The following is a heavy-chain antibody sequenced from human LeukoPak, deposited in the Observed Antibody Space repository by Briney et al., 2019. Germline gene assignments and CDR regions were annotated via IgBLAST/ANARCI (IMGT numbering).Heavy chain of an antibody. D-gene: IGHD3-10*01. CDR3: ARGASSGYRIDY. CDR1: GFTFSSYG. CDR2: IRYDGSNK. V-gene: IGHV3-30*02. J-gene: IGHJ4*02. Sequence: PGGSLRLSCAASGFTFSSYGMHWVRQAPGKGLEWVAFIRYDGSNKYYADSVKGRFTISRDNAKNTLYLQLNSLRAEDTAVYYCARGASSGYRIDYWGQGTLVTVSS.